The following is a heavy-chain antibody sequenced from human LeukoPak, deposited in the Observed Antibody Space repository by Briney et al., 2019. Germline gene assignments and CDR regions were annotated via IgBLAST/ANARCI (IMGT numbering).Heavy chain of an antibody. D-gene: IGHD6-13*01. CDR3: ARGEGGIAAAGTDF. J-gene: IGHJ4*02. V-gene: IGHV3-53*01. Sequence: GGSLRLSCAASGFTVSSNYMSWVRQAPGKGPEWVSVIYSGGSTHYADSVKGRFTISRDNSKNTLYLQMNSLRAEDTAVYYCARGEGGIAAAGTDFWGQGTLVTVSS. CDR2: IYSGGST. CDR1: GFTVSSNY.